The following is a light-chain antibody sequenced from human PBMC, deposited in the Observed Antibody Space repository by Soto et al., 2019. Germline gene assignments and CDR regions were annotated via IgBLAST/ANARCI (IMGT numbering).Light chain of an antibody. CDR2: GAS. CDR1: QSVNSN. J-gene: IGKJ1*01. Sequence: EIVMTQSPATLSVSPGERATLSCRASQSVNSNLAWYQQRPGQAPRLLIYGASTRATGIPARFSGSGSGTEFTLTISSLQSADFAVFYCQEYDNWPAGTFGQGAKVEIK. CDR3: QEYDNWPAGT. V-gene: IGKV3-15*01.